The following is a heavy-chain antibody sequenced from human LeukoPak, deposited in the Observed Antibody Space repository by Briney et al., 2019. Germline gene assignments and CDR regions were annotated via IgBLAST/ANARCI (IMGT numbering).Heavy chain of an antibody. CDR2: INSDGSST. CDR3: AREMGSGWYLSEYFQH. D-gene: IGHD6-19*01. J-gene: IGHJ1*01. CDR1: GFTFSSYW. Sequence: GGSLRLSCAAPGFTFSSYWMHWVRQAPGKGLVWVSRINSDGSSTSYADSVKGRFTISRDNAKNTLYLQMNSLRAEDTAVYYCAREMGSGWYLSEYFQHWGQGTLVTVPS. V-gene: IGHV3-74*01.